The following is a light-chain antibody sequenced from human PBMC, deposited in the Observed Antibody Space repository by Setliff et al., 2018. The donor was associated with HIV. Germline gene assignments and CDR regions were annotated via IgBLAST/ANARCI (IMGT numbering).Light chain of an antibody. J-gene: IGLJ1*01. CDR1: SSDIGGYNY. CDR2: NVN. V-gene: IGLV2-14*03. CDR3: TSYTGGNTRV. Sequence: QSVLTQPASVSGSPGQTITISCTGTSSDIGGYNYVSWYQQHPGEAPRLIIHNVNNRPSGVSSRFSGSKSGNTASLSISELRAEDETDYYCTSYTGGNTRVFGTGTKVTVL.